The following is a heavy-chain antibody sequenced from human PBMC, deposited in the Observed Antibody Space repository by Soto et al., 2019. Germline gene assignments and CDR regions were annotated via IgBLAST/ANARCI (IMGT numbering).Heavy chain of an antibody. CDR3: AKAPGSHYYDRSDY. J-gene: IGHJ4*02. D-gene: IGHD3-22*01. CDR1: GFTFSRFP. Sequence: GGSLRLSCAAFGFTFSRFPMHWVRQAPGKGLEWVAVISYDGSNKYYADSVKGRFTISRDNSKNTLYLQMNSLRAEDTAVYYCAKAPGSHYYDRSDYWGQGTLVTVSS. V-gene: IGHV3-30*04. CDR2: ISYDGSNK.